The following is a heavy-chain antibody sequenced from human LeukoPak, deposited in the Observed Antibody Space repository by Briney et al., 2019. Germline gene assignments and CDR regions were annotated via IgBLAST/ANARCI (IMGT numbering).Heavy chain of an antibody. J-gene: IGHJ4*02. V-gene: IGHV4-39*07. CDR1: GGSISSSSYY. CDR3: ARVYSWVVRGVISDGPDY. CDR2: IYYSGST. Sequence: SETLSLTCTVSGGSISSSSYYWGWIRQPPGKGLEWIGSIYYSGSTYYNPSLKSRVTISVDTSKNQFSLKLSSVTAADTAVYYCARVYSWVVRGVISDGPDYWGQGTLVTVSS. D-gene: IGHD3-10*01.